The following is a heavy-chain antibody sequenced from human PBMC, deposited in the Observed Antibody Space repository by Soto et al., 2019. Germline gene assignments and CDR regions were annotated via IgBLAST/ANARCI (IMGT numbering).Heavy chain of an antibody. V-gene: IGHV3-30*04. J-gene: IGHJ4*02. Sequence: QVQLVESGGAMFRPGPSLGLSVPGPESPFISFPLPWVPQGPDKGLEWGPVVSLDGKVTYYADSVKGRFTVSRDNSKNTIYLQANSLRAEDTAVYYCAREPYGDSQYFDYWGQGTPVTVSS. CDR3: AREPYGDSQYFDY. CDR2: VSLDGKVT. D-gene: IGHD2-21*02. CDR1: ESPFISFP.